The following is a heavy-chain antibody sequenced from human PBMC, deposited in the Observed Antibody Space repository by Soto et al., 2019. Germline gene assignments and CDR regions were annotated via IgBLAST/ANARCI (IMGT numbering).Heavy chain of an antibody. V-gene: IGHV3-23*01. Sequence: EWVSSISASGGRTYYADSVEGRLTISRDNSKNTLFLQMNSLRAEDTAIYYCAKDLFFCQAEDGIRDAVAVSAFLLNRSSDL. D-gene: IGHD3-3*01. CDR3: AKDLFFCQAEDGIRDAVAVSAFLLNRSSDL. J-gene: IGHJ2*01. CDR2: ISASGGRT.